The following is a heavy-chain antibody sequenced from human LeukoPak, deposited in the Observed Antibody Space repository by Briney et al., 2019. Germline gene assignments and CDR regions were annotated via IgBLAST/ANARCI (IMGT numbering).Heavy chain of an antibody. CDR2: ILYSRST. Sequence: PSETLSLTCTVSGASISSYYWTWIRQPPGKGLEWIGYILYSRSTYYNPPLKSRVTISADTPKNQFSLNLSSVTAADTAVYYCARFGAAAGTDFWGQGTLVTVSS. V-gene: IGHV4-59*08. CDR1: GASISSYY. CDR3: ARFGAAAGTDF. D-gene: IGHD6-13*01. J-gene: IGHJ4*02.